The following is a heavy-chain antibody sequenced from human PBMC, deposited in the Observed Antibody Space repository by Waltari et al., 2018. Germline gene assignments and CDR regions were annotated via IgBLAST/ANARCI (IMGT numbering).Heavy chain of an antibody. V-gene: IGHV3-30*18. CDR2: IWYDGSNK. J-gene: IGHJ4*02. Sequence: QVQLVESGGGVVQPGRSLRLSCAASGFTFSSYGRHWVRQAPGKGLEWVAVIWYDGSNKYYADSVKGRFTISRDNSKNTLYLQMNSLRAEDTAMYYCAKNHRGYSYGYPFDYWGQGTLVTVSS. D-gene: IGHD5-18*01. CDR3: AKNHRGYSYGYPFDY. CDR1: GFTFSSYG.